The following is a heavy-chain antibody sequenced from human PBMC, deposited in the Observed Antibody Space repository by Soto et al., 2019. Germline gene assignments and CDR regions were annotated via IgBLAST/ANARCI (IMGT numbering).Heavy chain of an antibody. D-gene: IGHD2-21*01. CDR2: INTSGGNS. V-gene: IGHV1-46*01. CDR3: AKEGAIPGEVDA. J-gene: IGHJ1*01. Sequence: HLAQSGPEVKRPGASVKISCKASGFIFTDCFMHWVRQATGQGHEWMGIINTSGGNSIYSQKFQDRITMTRDTSTSTLYVELSSLTSADTAVYYCAKEGAIPGEVDAWGQGTLVTVSS. CDR1: GFIFTDCF.